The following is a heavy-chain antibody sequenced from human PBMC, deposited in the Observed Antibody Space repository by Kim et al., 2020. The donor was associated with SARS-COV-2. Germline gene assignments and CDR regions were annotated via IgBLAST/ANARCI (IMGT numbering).Heavy chain of an antibody. D-gene: IGHD3-9*01. CDR1: GFTFSNNA. CDR3: ARDRDVLTGYPPHFFDS. CDR2: ISNDGSNK. Sequence: GGSLRLSCEASGFTFSNNAIHWVRQAPGKGLEWVAVISNDGSNKYYADSVKGRFTISRDNAKNKVFLLMNSLTAEDTSVYYCARDRDVLTGYPPHFFDS. V-gene: IGHV3-30*04. J-gene: IGHJ4*01.